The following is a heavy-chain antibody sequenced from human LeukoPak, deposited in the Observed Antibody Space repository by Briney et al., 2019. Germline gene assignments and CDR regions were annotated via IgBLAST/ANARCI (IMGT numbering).Heavy chain of an antibody. D-gene: IGHD4-23*01. CDR3: ARGRNDNGGMFFDS. J-gene: IGHJ4*02. CDR2: ISYSGYT. Sequence: AETLSLTCTVSGGSIRSYYWSWIRQAPGKGLEWIGFISYSGYTSYSPSLKSRVAISVDTSKSQFSLRLSSMTAADTAIYYCARGRNDNGGMFFDSWAQGTLVTVSS. CDR1: GGSIRSYY. V-gene: IGHV4-59*01.